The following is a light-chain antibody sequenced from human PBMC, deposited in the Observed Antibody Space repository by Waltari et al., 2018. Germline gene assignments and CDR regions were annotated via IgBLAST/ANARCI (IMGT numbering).Light chain of an antibody. Sequence: SYELTQPPSVSVSPGQTARITCPGDTLPRKYAYCYQQKSGQAPVLVIFEDNKRPSGIPERFSGSISGTMATLTISGAQVEDEADYYCYSTDSSSKGVFGAGTKVTVL. CDR1: TLPRKY. CDR2: EDN. J-gene: IGLJ1*01. CDR3: YSTDSSSKGV. V-gene: IGLV3-10*01.